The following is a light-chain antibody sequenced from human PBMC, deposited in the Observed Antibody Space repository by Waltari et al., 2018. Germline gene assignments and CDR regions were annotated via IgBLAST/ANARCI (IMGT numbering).Light chain of an antibody. CDR3: MILDNNALV. CDR2: FRSDSYI. V-gene: IGLV5-45*01. Sequence: QAVVTKPASLSASPGASASLTSTLHTGINADTYKIYRYRQRAGSPPQFLLKFRSDSYIKRGARVHSRCSGSKDTSANAGVLFISGLQSADEADYYCMILDNNALVFGGGTKLTVL. CDR1: TGINADTYK. J-gene: IGLJ3*02.